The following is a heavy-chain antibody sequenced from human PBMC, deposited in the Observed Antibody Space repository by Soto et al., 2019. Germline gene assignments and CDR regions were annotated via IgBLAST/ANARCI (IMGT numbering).Heavy chain of an antibody. CDR2: ITTDKGKT. V-gene: IGHV1-18*01. J-gene: IGHJ5*02. Sequence: GESLKISCKGSGYSFTSYGISWVRQAPGQGLEWMGWITTDKGKTTYAQKFQGRVTMTTDTSTSTAYMELRSLSSDDTAVYYCARDSPPFDPWGQGTLVTVSS. CDR3: ARDSPPFDP. CDR1: GYSFTSYG.